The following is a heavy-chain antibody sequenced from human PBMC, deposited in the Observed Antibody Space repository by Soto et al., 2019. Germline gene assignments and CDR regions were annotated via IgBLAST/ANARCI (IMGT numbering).Heavy chain of an antibody. CDR3: ARVIQDVYYYYMDV. D-gene: IGHD3-16*02. CDR2: IYYSGST. J-gene: IGHJ6*03. Sequence: SETLSLTCTVSGGSISSYYWSWIRQPPGKGLEWIGYIYYSGSTNYNPSLKSRVTISVDTSKNQFSLKLSSVTAADTAVYYCARVIQDVYYYYMDVWGKGTTVTVSS. CDR1: GGSISSYY. V-gene: IGHV4-59*01.